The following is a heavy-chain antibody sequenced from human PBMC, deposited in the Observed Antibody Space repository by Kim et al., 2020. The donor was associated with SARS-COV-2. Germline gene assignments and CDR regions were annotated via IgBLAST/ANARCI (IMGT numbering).Heavy chain of an antibody. V-gene: IGHV4-59*08. D-gene: IGHD1-26*01. Sequence: PSLKSRVTISVDTSKNQFSLKRGSVAAADTAVYYCAGHRGGRGSYYSADIWGQGTMVTVSS. J-gene: IGHJ3*02. CDR3: AGHRGGRGSYYSADI.